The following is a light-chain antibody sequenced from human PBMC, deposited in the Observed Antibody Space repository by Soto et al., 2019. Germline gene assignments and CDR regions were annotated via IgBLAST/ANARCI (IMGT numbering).Light chain of an antibody. CDR3: QQYNSYSQT. Sequence: DIQMTQSPSTLSASVGDIVTISFHASQTISNWLALYQQKPGKAPKLLIYKASTLESGVPSRFSGSGSGTEFTLTISSLQPEDFATYYCQQYNSYSQTFGQGTKVDI. CDR2: KAS. V-gene: IGKV1-5*03. J-gene: IGKJ1*01. CDR1: QTISNW.